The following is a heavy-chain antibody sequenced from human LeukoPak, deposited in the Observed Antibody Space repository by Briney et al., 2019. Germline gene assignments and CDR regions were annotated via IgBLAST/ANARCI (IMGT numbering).Heavy chain of an antibody. J-gene: IGHJ4*02. V-gene: IGHV3-53*01. D-gene: IGHD6-19*01. CDR2: IYGGGGST. Sequence: GGSLRLSCAASGXTVSSNDMSWVRQAPGKGREWVSVIYGGGGSTYYADSVKGRFTISRDNSKNTLYLQMISLRAEDTAVYYCARGGNIAVAGTFDYWGQGTLVTVSS. CDR3: ARGGNIAVAGTFDY. CDR1: GXTVSSND.